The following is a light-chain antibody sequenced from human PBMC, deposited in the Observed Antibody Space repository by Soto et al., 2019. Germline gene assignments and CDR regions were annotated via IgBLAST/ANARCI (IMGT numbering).Light chain of an antibody. V-gene: IGKV4-1*01. CDR3: QKYYSTPIT. CDR1: QSCLYSSNNKNY. J-gene: IGKJ5*01. Sequence: DIVMTQSPDSLALSLGERATINCKSSQSCLYSSNNKNYLAWYQQKPGQPPKMXIYWESTRESGVPDRFSGSGSGTDLNLTISRLQAEDVAVYYCQKYYSTPITCGQGTRLEIK. CDR2: WES.